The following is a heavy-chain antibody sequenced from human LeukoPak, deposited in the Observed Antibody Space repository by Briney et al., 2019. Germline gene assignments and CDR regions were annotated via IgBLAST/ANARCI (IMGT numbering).Heavy chain of an antibody. CDR1: GGSISSYY. CDR3: ARRTYMDV. V-gene: IGHV4-59*01. Sequence: PSETQSLTCTVSGGSISSYYWSWIRQPPGKGLEWIGYIYYSGSTNYNPSLKSRVTISVDTSKNRFSLKLSSVTAADTAVYYCARRTYMDVWGKGTTVTVSS. CDR2: IYYSGST. J-gene: IGHJ6*03.